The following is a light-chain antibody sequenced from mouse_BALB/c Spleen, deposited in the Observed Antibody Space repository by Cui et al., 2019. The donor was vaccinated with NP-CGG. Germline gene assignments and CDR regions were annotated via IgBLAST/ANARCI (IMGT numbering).Light chain of an antibody. CDR3: ALWYSNHWM. CDR2: GTN. J-gene: IGLJ1*01. Sequence: QAVLTQESALTTLPGETVTLTCRSSTGAVTTNNYANWVQEKPDHLFTGLIGGTNNRAPGVPARFSGSLIGDKATLTITGAQTEDEAIYFCALWYSNHWMFGGGTKLTVL. CDR1: TGAVTTNNY. V-gene: IGLV1*01.